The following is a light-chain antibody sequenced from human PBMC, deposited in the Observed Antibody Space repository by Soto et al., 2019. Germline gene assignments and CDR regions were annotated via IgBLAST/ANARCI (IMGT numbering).Light chain of an antibody. CDR1: NNDVGVWSH. CDR3: CSYAGDSAFI. J-gene: IGLJ2*01. V-gene: IGLV2-23*02. CDR2: EVS. Sequence: QSALTQPASVSGSPGQSVTISCTGTNNDVGVWSHVSWYQQHPGKPPKVIIYEVSKWPSGVSKRFSGSKSGNTASLTISGRQAEDEADDYFCSYAGDSAFIFGGGTKPTAL.